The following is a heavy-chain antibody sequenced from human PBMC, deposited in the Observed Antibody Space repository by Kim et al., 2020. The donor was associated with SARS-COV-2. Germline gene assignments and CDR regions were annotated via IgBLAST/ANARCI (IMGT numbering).Heavy chain of an antibody. J-gene: IGHJ1*01. CDR3: AKDVTGGSARGRSGYYFSADKEYFQH. D-gene: IGHD3-22*01. CDR1: GFTFSSYA. Sequence: GGSLRLSCATSGFTFSSYAMSWVRQAPGKGLEWVSAISGSGGSTYYADSVKGRFTISRDNSKNTLYMQMNSLRAEDTAVYYCAKDVTGGSARGRSGYYFSADKEYFQHWGQGTLVTVSS. V-gene: IGHV3-23*01. CDR2: ISGSGGST.